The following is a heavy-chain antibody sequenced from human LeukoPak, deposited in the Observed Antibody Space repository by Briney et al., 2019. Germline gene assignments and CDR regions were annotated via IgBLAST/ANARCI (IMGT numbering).Heavy chain of an antibody. J-gene: IGHJ6*04. CDR3: GGERASYTSGLDV. CDR2: ISSSGGTS. D-gene: IGHD1-26*01. CDR1: GFTFTTYA. V-gene: IGHV3-23*01. Sequence: SGGSLRLSCEASGFTFTTYAMSWVRQAPGKGLEWIAAISSSGGTSYFADSVEGRFTISRDISKNTVYLQMHSLTADDTALYYGGGERASYTSGLDVWGKGTTVTVSS.